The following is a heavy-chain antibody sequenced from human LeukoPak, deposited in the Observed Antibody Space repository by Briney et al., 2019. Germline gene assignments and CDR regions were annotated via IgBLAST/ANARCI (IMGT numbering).Heavy chain of an antibody. CDR2: FYYTGTT. Sequence: SETLSLTCTVSGGSVISTTYYWGWIRQPPGKGLEYIGSFYYTGTTYYNPSLKSRVTISVDTSKNQVSLNLNSVTAADTAVYYCARHRTTVTTPFDYWGQGTLVTVS. CDR1: GGSVISTTYY. V-gene: IGHV4-39*01. J-gene: IGHJ4*02. CDR3: ARHRTTVTTPFDY. D-gene: IGHD4-17*01.